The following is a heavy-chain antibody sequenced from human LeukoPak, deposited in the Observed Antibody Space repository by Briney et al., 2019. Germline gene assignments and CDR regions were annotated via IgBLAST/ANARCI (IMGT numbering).Heavy chain of an antibody. V-gene: IGHV4-39*01. Sequence: SETLSLTCTVSGGSISSYYWGWIRQPPGKGLEWIGSIYYSGSTYYNPSLKSRVTISVDTSKNQFSLKLSSVTAADTAVYYCARLRRDGYNSFDYWGQGTLVTVSS. D-gene: IGHD5-24*01. CDR1: GGSISSYY. CDR2: IYYSGST. CDR3: ARLRRDGYNSFDY. J-gene: IGHJ4*02.